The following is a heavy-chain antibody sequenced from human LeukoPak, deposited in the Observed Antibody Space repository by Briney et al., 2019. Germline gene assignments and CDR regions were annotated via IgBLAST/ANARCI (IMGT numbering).Heavy chain of an antibody. J-gene: IGHJ6*03. V-gene: IGHV4-61*02. D-gene: IGHD3-22*01. Sequence: SQTLSLTCTVSGGSISSGSYYWSWIRQPAGKGLEWIGRIYTSGSTNYNPSLKSRVTISVDTSKNQFSLKLSSVTAADTAVYYCARTDSSGYSPYYYYYMDVWGKGTTVTVSS. CDR3: ARTDSSGYSPYYYYYMDV. CDR2: IYTSGST. CDR1: GGSISSGSYY.